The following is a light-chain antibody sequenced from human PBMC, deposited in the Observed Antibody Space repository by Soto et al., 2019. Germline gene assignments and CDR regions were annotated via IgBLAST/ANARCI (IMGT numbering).Light chain of an antibody. CDR2: ATS. J-gene: IGKJ2*01. V-gene: IGKV3-20*01. CDR3: QQYGSSLPFT. Sequence: EIVLTQSPGTLSLSPGERATLSCRASQLVGTTYLAWFQQRPGQAPRLLIYATSSRATGIPDRFSGSGSGTDFTLTISRLEPEDSAMYYCQQYGSSLPFTFGQGTKVEIK. CDR1: QLVGTTY.